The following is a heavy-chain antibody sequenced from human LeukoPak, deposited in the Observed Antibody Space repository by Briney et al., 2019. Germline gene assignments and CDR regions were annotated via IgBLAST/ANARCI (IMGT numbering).Heavy chain of an antibody. J-gene: IGHJ4*02. CDR1: GGSISSSSYY. V-gene: IGHV4-39*01. Sequence: SETLSLTCTVSGGSISSSSYYSGWIRQPPGKGLEWIGSIYYSGNTYYNPSLKSRVTISVDTSKNQFSLKLSSVTAADSAVYYCARGGYYDSSGYLDSWGQGTLVTVSS. D-gene: IGHD3-22*01. CDR2: IYYSGNT. CDR3: ARGGYYDSSGYLDS.